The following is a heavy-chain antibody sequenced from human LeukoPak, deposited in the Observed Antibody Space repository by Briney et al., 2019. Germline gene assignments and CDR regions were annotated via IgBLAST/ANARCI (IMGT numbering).Heavy chain of an antibody. Sequence: PGGSLRLSCAVSGVTFSSYGMHWVRQAPGKGLEWGGFIRYDGSNEYYADSVKGRFTISRDNSQNTLYLQMHSLRAEDTAVYYCAKETDSSGPFDYWGQGTLVTVSS. CDR2: IRYDGSNE. CDR3: AKETDSSGPFDY. V-gene: IGHV3-30*02. D-gene: IGHD3-22*01. J-gene: IGHJ4*02. CDR1: GVTFSSYG.